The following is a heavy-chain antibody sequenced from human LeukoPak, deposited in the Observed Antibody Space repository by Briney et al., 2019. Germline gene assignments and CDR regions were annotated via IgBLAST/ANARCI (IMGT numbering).Heavy chain of an antibody. CDR2: IYYSGST. Sequence: SSETLSLTCTVSGGSISSYYWTWIRQPPGKGLEFIGYIYYSGSTNYNPSLKSRVTISVDTSKNQFSLKLSSVTAADTAVYYCARRGLGYCSSSSCLPYAFDIWGQGTMVTVSS. CDR3: ARRGLGYCSSSSCLPYAFDI. CDR1: GGSISSYY. V-gene: IGHV4-59*12. D-gene: IGHD2-2*01. J-gene: IGHJ3*02.